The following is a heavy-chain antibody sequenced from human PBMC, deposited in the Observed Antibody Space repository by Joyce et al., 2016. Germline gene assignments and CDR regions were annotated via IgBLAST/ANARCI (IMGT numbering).Heavy chain of an antibody. CDR3: TRGRIEYSKTFNAYDI. V-gene: IGHV1-69*04. D-gene: IGHD2/OR15-2a*01. J-gene: IGHJ3*02. CDR1: GGNFYDYT. CDR2: SIPIVGVA. Sequence: VQLVQSGAEVKKPGSSVKVSCKVSGGNFYDYTITWVRQAPGQGLGWMGRSIPIVGVANYARKFRGRVALTADKSTATAYLELNSLRLDDTAMFFCTRGRIEYSKTFNAYDIWGQGTMVTVSS.